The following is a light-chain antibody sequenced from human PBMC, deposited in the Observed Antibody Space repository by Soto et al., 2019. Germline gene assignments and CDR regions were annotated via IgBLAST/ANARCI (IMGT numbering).Light chain of an antibody. CDR2: LGS. Sequence: DIVMPQSPLSLPVTPGEPASISCRSSQSLLHSNGYDYLDWYLQKQGQSPQLLIYLGSNRASGVPDRFSGSGSGTDFTLKISRVEAEDVGVYYCMQALQTPGTFGGGTKVEIK. CDR1: QSLLHSNGYDY. V-gene: IGKV2-28*01. CDR3: MQALQTPGT. J-gene: IGKJ4*01.